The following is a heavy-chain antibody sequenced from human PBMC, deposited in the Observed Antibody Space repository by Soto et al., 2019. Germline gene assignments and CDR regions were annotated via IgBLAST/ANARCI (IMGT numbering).Heavy chain of an antibody. J-gene: IGHJ6*02. CDR1: GGSISSSNW. CDR2: IYHSGST. V-gene: IGHV4-4*02. CDR3: ARDRKGVYSSSSYYYGMDV. D-gene: IGHD6-6*01. Sequence: PSETLCLTCAVSGGSISSSNWWSWVRQPPGKGLEWIGEIYHSGSTNYNPSLKSRVTISVDKSKNQFSLKLSSVTAADTAVYYCARDRKGVYSSSSYYYGMDVWGQGTTVTVSS.